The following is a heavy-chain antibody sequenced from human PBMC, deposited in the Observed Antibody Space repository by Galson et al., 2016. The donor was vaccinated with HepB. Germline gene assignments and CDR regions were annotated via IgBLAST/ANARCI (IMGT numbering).Heavy chain of an antibody. CDR3: ARRSGNYWGWFDP. J-gene: IGHJ5*02. V-gene: IGHV4-34*01. Sequence: SETLSLTCGVYGGSIRGYYWSWIRQPPGKGLEWIGEINHNGGTNYNPSLKSRVNISLDTSNNQFSLRLNSGSAADTAVYYCARRSGNYWGWFDPWGLGTLVTVSS. D-gene: IGHD3-16*01. CDR1: GGSIRGYY. CDR2: INHNGGT.